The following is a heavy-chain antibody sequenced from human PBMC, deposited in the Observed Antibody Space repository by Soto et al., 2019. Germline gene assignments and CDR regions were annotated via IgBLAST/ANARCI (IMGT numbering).Heavy chain of an antibody. CDR2: IYYSGST. V-gene: IGHV4-39*01. CDR1: GGSISSNNYY. D-gene: IGHD2-2*01. J-gene: IGHJ3*02. CDR3: ASTQIGYCSSTNCYGYAFYI. Sequence: QLQLQESGPGLVKPSETLSLTCTVSGGSISSNNYYWGWIRQPPGKGLEWIGSIYYSGSTYYNPSLKSRLTISVDTSNNQLSLKLSSVTAADTAVYYCASTQIGYCSSTNCYGYAFYIWGQGTMVTVSS.